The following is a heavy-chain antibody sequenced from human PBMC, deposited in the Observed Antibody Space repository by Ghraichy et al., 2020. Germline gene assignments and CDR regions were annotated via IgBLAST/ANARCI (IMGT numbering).Heavy chain of an antibody. V-gene: IGHV4-34*01. CDR2: INHSGST. Sequence: SETLSLTCAVYGGSFSDYYWSWIRQPPGRGLEWIGEINHSGSTNYNPSLKSRVTISVDTSKNQFSLKLNSVTAADTAVYYCARGHCSGSSCFTWYFGLWGRGTLVTVSS. CDR1: GGSFSDYY. J-gene: IGHJ2*01. CDR3: ARGHCSGSSCFTWYFGL. D-gene: IGHD2-2*02.